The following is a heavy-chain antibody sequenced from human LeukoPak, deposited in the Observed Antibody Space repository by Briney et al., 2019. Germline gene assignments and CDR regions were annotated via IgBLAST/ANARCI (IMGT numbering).Heavy chain of an antibody. CDR2: ISSSSSYM. Sequence: GGSLRLSCAASGITFRSYSMNWVRQAPGKGLEWVSSISSSSSYMYYADSVKGRFTISRDNAKNSLYLQMNSLRAEDTAVYYCARGVGATFDYWGQGTLVTVSS. D-gene: IGHD2-15*01. CDR3: ARGVGATFDY. CDR1: GITFRSYS. V-gene: IGHV3-21*01. J-gene: IGHJ4*02.